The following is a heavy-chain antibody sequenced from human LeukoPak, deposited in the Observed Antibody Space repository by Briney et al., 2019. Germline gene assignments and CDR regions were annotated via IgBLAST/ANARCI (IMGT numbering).Heavy chain of an antibody. V-gene: IGHV3-23*01. Sequence: PGGSLRLSCAASGFTFSSHAMTWVRQAPGKGLEWLSLISGSGGGTYYADSVKGRFTISRDNSKNTLYLQMNSLRAEDTAVYYCAKSFVCSGGTCSYFDYSYFDYWGQGTLVTVSS. CDR1: GFTFSSHA. CDR3: AKSFVCSGGTCSYFDYSYFDY. J-gene: IGHJ4*02. CDR2: ISGSGGGT. D-gene: IGHD2-15*01.